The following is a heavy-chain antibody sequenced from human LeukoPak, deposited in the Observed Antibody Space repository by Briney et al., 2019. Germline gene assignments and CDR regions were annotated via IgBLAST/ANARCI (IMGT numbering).Heavy chain of an antibody. CDR1: GYTFTSYG. CDR3: ARDRQQWLESPFDY. D-gene: IGHD6-19*01. V-gene: IGHV1-18*04. J-gene: IGHJ4*02. CDR2: ISAYNGNT. Sequence: ASVKVSCKASGYTFTSYGISWVRQAPGQGLEWMGWISAYNGNTNYAQKLQGRVTMTTDTSTSTAYMELRCLRSDDTAVYYCARDRQQWLESPFDYWGQGTLVTVSS.